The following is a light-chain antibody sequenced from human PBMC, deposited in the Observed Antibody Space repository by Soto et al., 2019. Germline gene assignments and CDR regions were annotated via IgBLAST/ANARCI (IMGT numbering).Light chain of an antibody. CDR1: SGSIASTY. V-gene: IGLV6-57*04. CDR3: QSYDSTAWV. CDR2: KND. Sequence: NFMLIQPHSVSESPEKTITISCTRSSGSIASTYVQWFQQRPGSAPTTVIYKNDQRPSGVSNRFSGSIDTSFNSASLTISGLKTEDEADYYCQSYDSTAWVFGGGTKVTVL. J-gene: IGLJ3*02.